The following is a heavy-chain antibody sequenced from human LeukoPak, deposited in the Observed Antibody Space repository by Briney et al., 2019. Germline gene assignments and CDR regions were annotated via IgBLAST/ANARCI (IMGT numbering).Heavy chain of an antibody. CDR1: GGSFSGYY. CDR2: INHSGST. CDR3: ARWKYYDFWSGQSALDV. Sequence: SETLSLTCAVYGGSFSGYYWSWIRQPPGKGLEWIGEINHSGSTNYNPSLKSRVTISVDTSKNQFSLKLSSVTAADTAVYYCARWKYYDFWSGQSALDVWGQGTTVTVSS. V-gene: IGHV4-34*01. D-gene: IGHD3-3*01. J-gene: IGHJ6*02.